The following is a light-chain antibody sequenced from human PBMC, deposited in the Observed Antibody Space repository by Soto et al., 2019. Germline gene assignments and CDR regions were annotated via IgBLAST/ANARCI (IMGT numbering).Light chain of an antibody. CDR1: QSVSTVF. CDR3: QYYGTSPHT. V-gene: IGKV3-20*01. J-gene: IGKJ4*01. Sequence: EIVLTQSPATLSLSPGERATLSCRASQSVSTVFLAWYQHKPGQSPRFLLYGASTRATGIPDRFSGSGSGTDFTLTISRLEPEDFAVYYCQYYGTSPHTFGVGTKVEIK. CDR2: GAS.